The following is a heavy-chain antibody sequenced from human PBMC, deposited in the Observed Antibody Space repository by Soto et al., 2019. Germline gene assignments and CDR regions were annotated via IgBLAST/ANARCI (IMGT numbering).Heavy chain of an antibody. D-gene: IGHD2-2*01. CDR2: INHSGST. CDR1: GGSFSGYY. V-gene: IGHV4-34*01. Sequence: QVQLQQWGAGLLKPSETLSLTCAVYGGSFSGYYWSWIRQPPGKGLEWIGEINHSGSTNYNPSLKSRVTISVATSXXQXSXXLSSVTAADTAVYYCARVRCSSTSCYLRQYYGMDVWGHGTTVTVSS. CDR3: ARVRCSSTSCYLRQYYGMDV. J-gene: IGHJ6*02.